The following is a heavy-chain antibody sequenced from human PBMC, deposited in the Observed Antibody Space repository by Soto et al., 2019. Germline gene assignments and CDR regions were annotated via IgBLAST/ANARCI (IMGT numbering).Heavy chain of an antibody. CDR2: IYYSGST. CDR3: ARRDFSGRGGDFDI. D-gene: IGHD2-21*01. V-gene: IGHV4-39*01. Sequence: PSETLSLTCTVSGGSISSSSYYWGWIRQPPGKGLEWIGSIYYSGSTYYNPSLKSRVTISVDTSKNQFSLKLSSVTAADTAVYYCARRDFSGRGGDFDIWGQGPMVT. J-gene: IGHJ3*02. CDR1: GGSISSSSYY.